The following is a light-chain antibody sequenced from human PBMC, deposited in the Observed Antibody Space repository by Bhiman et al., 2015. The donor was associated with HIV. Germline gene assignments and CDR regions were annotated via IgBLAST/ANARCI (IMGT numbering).Light chain of an antibody. CDR1: ELGNKY. CDR3: QAWDSITGV. CDR2: QDS. V-gene: IGLV3-1*01. J-gene: IGLJ1*01. Sequence: SYELTQPPSVSVSPGQTATITCSGDELGNKYACWYQQKPGQSPVVVIYQDSERPSGISERFSASNSGNTATLTISGTQAMDEADYYCQAWDSITGVFGTGTKVTVL.